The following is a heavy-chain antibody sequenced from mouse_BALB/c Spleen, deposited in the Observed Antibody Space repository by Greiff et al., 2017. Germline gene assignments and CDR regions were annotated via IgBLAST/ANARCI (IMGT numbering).Heavy chain of an antibody. J-gene: IGHJ3*01. CDR2: IWAGGST. D-gene: IGHD1-1*01. V-gene: IGHV2-9*02. Sequence: VQGVESGPGLVAPSQSLSITCTVSGFSLTSYGVHWVRQPPGKGLEWLGVIWAGGSTNYNSALMSRLSISKDNSKSQVFLKMNSLQTDDTAMYYCATYGSRTWFAYWGQGTLVTVSA. CDR1: GFSLTSYG. CDR3: ATYGSRTWFAY.